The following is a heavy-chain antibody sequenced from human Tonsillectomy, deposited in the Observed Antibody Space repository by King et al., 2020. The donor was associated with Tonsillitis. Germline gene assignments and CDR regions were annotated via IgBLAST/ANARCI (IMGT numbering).Heavy chain of an antibody. CDR1: GFSLSTSGVG. CDR2: IYWYDDK. Sequence: VTLKESGPTLVKPTQTLTLTCTFSGFSLSTSGVGVGWIRQPPGKALEWLALIYWYDDKRYRPSLKSRLTITKDTSKNQVVLTMTNMDPVDTATYYCAHRPKSSYSSGWLFDYWGQGTLVTVSS. V-gene: IGHV2-5*09. CDR3: AHRPKSSYSSGWLFDY. J-gene: IGHJ4*02. D-gene: IGHD6-19*01.